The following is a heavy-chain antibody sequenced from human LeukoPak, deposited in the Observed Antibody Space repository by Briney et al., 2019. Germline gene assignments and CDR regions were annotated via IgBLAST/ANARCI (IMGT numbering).Heavy chain of an antibody. J-gene: IGHJ4*02. V-gene: IGHV1-69*05. CDR2: IIPIFGTA. Sequence: ASVKVSCKASGGTFSSYAISWVRQAPGQGLEWMGGIIPIFGTANYAQKFQGRVTITTDESTSTAYMGLSSLRSEDTAVYYCARERDWSHPYYFDYWGQGTLVTVSS. CDR3: ARERDWSHPYYFDY. D-gene: IGHD3-9*01. CDR1: GGTFSSYA.